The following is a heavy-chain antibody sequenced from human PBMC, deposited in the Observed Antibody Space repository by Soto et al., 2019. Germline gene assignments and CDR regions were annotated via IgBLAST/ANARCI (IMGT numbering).Heavy chain of an antibody. V-gene: IGHV1-3*01. CDR1: GYTFTSYA. CDR3: ARVVVVPAAEKYCFDP. J-gene: IGHJ5*02. Sequence: GASVKVSCKASGYTFTSYAMHWVRQAPGQRLERMGWINAGNGNTKYSQKFQGRVTITRDTSASTAYMELSSLRSEDTAVYYCARVVVVPAAEKYCFDPWGQGTLVTVSS. D-gene: IGHD2-2*01. CDR2: INAGNGNT.